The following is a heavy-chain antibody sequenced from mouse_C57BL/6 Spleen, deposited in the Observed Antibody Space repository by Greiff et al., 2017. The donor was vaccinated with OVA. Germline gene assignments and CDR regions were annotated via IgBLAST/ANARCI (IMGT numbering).Heavy chain of an antibody. V-gene: IGHV8-12*01. D-gene: IGHD2-2*01. CDR2: IYWDDDK. CDR3: ARGGVGYLYFDY. J-gene: IGHJ2*01. Sequence: QVTLKESGPGILQSSQTLSLTCSFSGFSLRTSGMGVSWIRQPSGKGLEWLAHIYWDDDKRSNPSLKSRLTISKDTSRNQVFLKITSVDTADTATYYCARGGVGYLYFDYWGQGTTLTVSS. CDR1: GFSLRTSGMG.